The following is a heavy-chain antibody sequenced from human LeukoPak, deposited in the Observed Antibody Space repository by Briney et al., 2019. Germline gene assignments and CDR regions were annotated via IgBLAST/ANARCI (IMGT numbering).Heavy chain of an antibody. D-gene: IGHD6-6*01. J-gene: IGHJ4*02. V-gene: IGHV4-61*02. Sequence: SQTLSLTCTVSGGSISSGSYYWSWIRQPAGKGLEWIGRIYTSGSTNYNPSLKSRVTISVDTSKNQFSLKLSSVTAADTAVYYCARVSSSSSEPHDYWGQGTLVTVSS. CDR2: IYTSGST. CDR3: ARVSSSSSEPHDY. CDR1: GGSISSGSYY.